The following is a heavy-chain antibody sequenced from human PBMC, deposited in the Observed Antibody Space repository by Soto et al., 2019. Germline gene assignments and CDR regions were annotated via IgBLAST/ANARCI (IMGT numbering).Heavy chain of an antibody. J-gene: IGHJ4*02. CDR2: ISGSGGST. CDR1: GFTFTTYA. V-gene: IGHV3-23*01. D-gene: IGHD6-6*01. Sequence: EVQLLESGGGLVQPGGSLRLSCAASGFTFTTYAMTWVRRAPGKGLEWVSAISGSGGSTHYADSVKGRFTISRDSSKNTVFLQMKSLRAEDTAVYYCAKNWDTTFSSSSHWGQGTLVTVSS. CDR3: AKNWDTTFSSSSH.